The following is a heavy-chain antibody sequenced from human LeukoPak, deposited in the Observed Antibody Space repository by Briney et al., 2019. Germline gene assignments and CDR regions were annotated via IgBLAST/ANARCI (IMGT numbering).Heavy chain of an antibody. CDR2: IYHSGST. D-gene: IGHD5-12*01. CDR3: ARGGWLLGPDY. Sequence: SGTLSLTCAVSGGSISSSNWWSWVRQPPGKGLEWIGEIYHSGSTNYNPSLKSRVTISVDTSKNQFSLKLSSVTAADTAVYYCARGGWLLGPDYWGQGTLVTVSS. CDR1: GGSISSSNW. V-gene: IGHV4-4*02. J-gene: IGHJ4*02.